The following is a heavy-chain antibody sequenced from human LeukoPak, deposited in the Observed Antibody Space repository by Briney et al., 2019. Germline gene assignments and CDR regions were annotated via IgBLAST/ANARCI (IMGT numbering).Heavy chain of an antibody. V-gene: IGHV4-61*02. Sequence: SETLSLTCTVSGGSISSGSYYWSWIRQPAGKGLEWIGRIYTSGSTNYNPSLKSRVTISVDTSKNQFSLKLSSVTAADTAVYYCARSGYSYGYYYYYYYMDVWGKGTTVTVSS. CDR1: GGSISSGSYY. D-gene: IGHD5-18*01. CDR3: ARSGYSYGYYYYYYYMDV. J-gene: IGHJ6*03. CDR2: IYTSGST.